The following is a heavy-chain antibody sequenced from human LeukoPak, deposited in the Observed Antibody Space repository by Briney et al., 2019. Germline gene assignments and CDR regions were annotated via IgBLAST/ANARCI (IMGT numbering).Heavy chain of an antibody. Sequence: GGSLRLSCGASGFHLSSYWMSWVRQAPGKGLEWVANIKQDGSENYYVDSEKSRFTISRDNAKNSLYLQMNSLRAEDTAVYYCAREGCSSTSCYTENYFDYWGQGTLVTVSS. CDR1: GFHLSSYW. J-gene: IGHJ4*02. CDR3: AREGCSSTSCYTENYFDY. D-gene: IGHD2-2*02. CDR2: IKQDGSEN. V-gene: IGHV3-7*01.